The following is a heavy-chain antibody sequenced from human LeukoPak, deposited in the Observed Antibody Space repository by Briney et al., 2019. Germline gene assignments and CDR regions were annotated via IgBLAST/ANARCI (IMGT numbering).Heavy chain of an antibody. J-gene: IGHJ4*02. Sequence: GGSLRLSCAASGFTFSNAWMSWIRQVPGKGLEWVGRIKSKTDGGTTDYAAPVRGRFTISRDDSKNTLYLQMTNLKIEDTALYYCTTDRKAGGGFWGQGTLVTVSS. CDR3: TTDRKAGGGF. CDR1: GFTFSNAW. D-gene: IGHD3-10*01. V-gene: IGHV3-15*01. CDR2: IKSKTDGGTT.